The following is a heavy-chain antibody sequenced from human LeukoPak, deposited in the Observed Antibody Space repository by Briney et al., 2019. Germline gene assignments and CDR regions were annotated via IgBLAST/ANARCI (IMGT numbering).Heavy chain of an antibody. V-gene: IGHV3-66*01. CDR3: VRGGGYEDFDY. CDR2: IYSSGAA. CDR1: GFTVSRKY. J-gene: IGHJ4*02. Sequence: PGGSLRLSCAASGFTVSRKYMSWVRQAPGKGLEGVSVIYSSGAAYYADSVKGRFTISRDNSKNTVYLQVNSLRAEDTAVYYCVRGGGYEDFDYWGQGTLVTVSS. D-gene: IGHD5-12*01.